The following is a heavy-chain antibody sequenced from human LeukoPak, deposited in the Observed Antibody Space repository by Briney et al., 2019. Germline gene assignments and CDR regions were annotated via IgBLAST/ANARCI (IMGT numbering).Heavy chain of an antibody. D-gene: IGHD5-24*01. CDR1: GFTFSSYG. CDR3: ARRTGATYNYYYYYMDV. Sequence: SGGSLRLSCSASGFTFSSYGMSWVRQAPGKGLEWVSGINWNGGSTGYADSVKGRFTISRDNAKNSLYLQMNSLRAEDTALYYCARRTGATYNYYYYYMDVWGKGTTVTVSS. CDR2: INWNGGST. V-gene: IGHV3-20*04. J-gene: IGHJ6*03.